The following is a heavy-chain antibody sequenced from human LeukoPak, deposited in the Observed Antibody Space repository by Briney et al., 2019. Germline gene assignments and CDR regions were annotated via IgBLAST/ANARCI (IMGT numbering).Heavy chain of an antibody. J-gene: IGHJ2*01. Sequence: PQTLSPTCTLSGGSLSSYYTSCIRQPPGKGLEWVGYIYYTGSTNYNPSLKSRVTTSVDTPTNQCSLSLRPVTAAAPPAYSCARALGLVQAPIGYFVTWGRGDLCSVSS. CDR3: ARALGLVQAPIGYFVT. CDR2: IYYTGST. V-gene: IGHV4-59*08. D-gene: IGHD2-2*01. CDR1: GGSLSSYY.